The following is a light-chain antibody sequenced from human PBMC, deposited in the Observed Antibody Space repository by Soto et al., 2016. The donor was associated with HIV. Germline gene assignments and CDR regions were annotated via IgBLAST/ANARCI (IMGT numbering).Light chain of an antibody. J-gene: IGLJ3*02. V-gene: IGLV3-27*01. CDR1: LLSKKY. CDR2: KDK. Sequence: SYELTQPSSVSVSPGQTAKISCSGDLLSKKYARWFQQKPGQAPILVIYKDKERPSGIPERFSGSSSGTTVTLTISGAQVEDEADYYCYSAADNYRVFGGGTRLTV. CDR3: YSAADNYRV.